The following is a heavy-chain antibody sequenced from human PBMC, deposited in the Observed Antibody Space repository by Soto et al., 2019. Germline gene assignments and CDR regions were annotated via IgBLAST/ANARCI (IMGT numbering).Heavy chain of an antibody. CDR3: AKDPDCSSTSCQRQAFDP. CDR1: GFTFSSYA. V-gene: IGHV3-23*01. D-gene: IGHD2-2*01. CDR2: ISGIGGST. Sequence: QLLESGGGLVQPGGSLRLSCAASGFTFSSYAMSWVRQAPGKGLEWVSTISGIGGSTDYADSVKGRFAISRDTSKNTVYLQKNRLRVEDTAVYYCAKDPDCSSTSCQRQAFDPWGQGTLVTVSS. J-gene: IGHJ5*02.